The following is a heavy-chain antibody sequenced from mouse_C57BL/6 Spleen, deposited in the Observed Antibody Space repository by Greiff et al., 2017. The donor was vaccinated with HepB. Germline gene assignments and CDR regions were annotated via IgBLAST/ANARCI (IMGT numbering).Heavy chain of an antibody. D-gene: IGHD3-2*02. Sequence: EVMLVESGGGLVKPGGSLKLSCAASGFTFSSYAMSWVRQTPEKRLEWVATISDGGSYTYYPDNVKGRFTISRDNAKNNLYLQMSHLKSEDTAMYYTARVYSSGYCVAYWGERALVSVSA. V-gene: IGHV5-4*03. CDR1: GFTFSSYA. CDR3: ARVYSSGYCVAY. J-gene: IGHJ3*01. CDR2: ISDGGSYT.